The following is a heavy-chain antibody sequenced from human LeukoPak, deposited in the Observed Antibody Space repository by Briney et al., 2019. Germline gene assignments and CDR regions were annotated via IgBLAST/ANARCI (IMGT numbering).Heavy chain of an antibody. CDR3: ARDQGDSSGWYRGIDY. CDR2: ISSSSSYI. CDR1: GFTFSSYS. J-gene: IGHJ4*02. Sequence: GGSLRLSCAASGFTFSSYSMNWVRQAPGKGLEWVSSISSSSSYIYYADSVKGRFTISRDNAKNSLYLQMNSLRAEDTAVYYCARDQGDSSGWYRGIDYWGQGTLVTVSS. V-gene: IGHV3-21*01. D-gene: IGHD6-19*01.